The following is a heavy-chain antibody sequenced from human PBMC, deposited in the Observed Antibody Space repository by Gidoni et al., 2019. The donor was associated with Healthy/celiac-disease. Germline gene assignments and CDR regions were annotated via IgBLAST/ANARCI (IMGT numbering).Heavy chain of an antibody. CDR1: GGTFSSYA. J-gene: IGHJ2*01. D-gene: IGHD3-22*01. CDR2: IIPIFGTA. V-gene: IGHV1-69*01. CDR3: ARDVQRSGYYYAPWYFDL. Sequence: QVQLVQSGAEVKKPGSSVKVSCKASGGTFSSYAISWVRQAPGQGLEWMGGIIPIFGTANYAQKFQGRVTITADESTSTAYMELSSLRSEDTAVYYCARDVQRSGYYYAPWYFDLWGRGTLVTVSS.